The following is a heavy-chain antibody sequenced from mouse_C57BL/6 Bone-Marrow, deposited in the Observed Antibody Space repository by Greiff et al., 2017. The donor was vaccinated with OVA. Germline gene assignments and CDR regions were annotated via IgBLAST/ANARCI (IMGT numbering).Heavy chain of an antibody. J-gene: IGHJ2*01. D-gene: IGHD2-3*01. CDR2: INPYNGGT. CDR1: GYTFTDYY. CDR3: ARDDDGYPYYFDY. V-gene: IGHV1-19*01. Sequence: EVQLQQSGPVLVKPGASVKMSCKASGYTFTDYYMNWVKQSHGKSLEWIGVINPYNGGTSYNQKFKGKATLTVDKSSSTAYMELNSLTSEDSAVYYCARDDDGYPYYFDYWGQGTTLTVSS.